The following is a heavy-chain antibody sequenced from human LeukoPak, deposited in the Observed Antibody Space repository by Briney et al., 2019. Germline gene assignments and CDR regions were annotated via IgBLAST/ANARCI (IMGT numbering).Heavy chain of an antibody. V-gene: IGHV4-39*07. CDR1: GGSISSSSYY. D-gene: IGHD5-12*01. CDR3: ATIPATSPYFDL. J-gene: IGHJ2*01. Sequence: SETLSLTCTVSGGSISSSSYYWGWIRQPPGKGLEWIGSIYYSGSTYYNPSLKSRVTISVDTSKNQFSLKLSSVTAADTAVYYCATIPATSPYFDLWGRGTLVTVSS. CDR2: IYYSGST.